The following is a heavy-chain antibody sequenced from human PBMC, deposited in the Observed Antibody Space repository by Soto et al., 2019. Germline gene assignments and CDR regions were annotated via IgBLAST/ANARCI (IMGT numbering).Heavy chain of an antibody. J-gene: IGHJ6*02. D-gene: IGHD6-13*01. CDR2: ISYDGSNK. CDR1: GATFSSYG. CDR3: AKEKTGGGSWYYYGMDV. Sequence: PGGSLRLSCAASGATFSSYGRHWVRQAPGKGLECVAVISYDGSNKYYADSVKGRFTISRDNSKNTLYLQMNSLRAEDTAVYYCAKEKTGGGSWYYYGMDVWGQGTTVTVYS. V-gene: IGHV3-30*18.